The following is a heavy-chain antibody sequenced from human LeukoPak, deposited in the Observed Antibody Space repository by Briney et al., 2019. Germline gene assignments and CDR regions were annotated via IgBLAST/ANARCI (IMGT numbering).Heavy chain of an antibody. CDR3: ARPRGCSSNGCNNFDY. V-gene: IGHV3-7*01. CDR2: MNEYGSDI. Sequence: PGGSLRLSCAASGFTFSSYGMSWVRQAPGKGLEWVAKMNEYGSDIFYVDSVKGRFTISRDNAKNSLYLQMDSLRAEDTAVYYCARPRGCSSNGCNNFDYWGQGALVTVSS. CDR1: GFTFSSYG. D-gene: IGHD2-2*01. J-gene: IGHJ4*02.